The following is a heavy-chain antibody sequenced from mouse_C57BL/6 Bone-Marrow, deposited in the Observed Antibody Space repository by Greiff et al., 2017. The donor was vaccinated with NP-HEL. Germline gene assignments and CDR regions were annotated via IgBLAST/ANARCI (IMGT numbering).Heavy chain of an antibody. CDR2: IDPSDSYT. V-gene: IGHV1-69*01. D-gene: IGHD1-1*01. CDR1: GYTFTSYW. J-gene: IGHJ2*01. CDR3: ARAITTVDRDFDY. Sequence: QVQLQQPGAELVMPGASVKLSCKASGYTFTSYWMHWVKQRPGQGLEWIGEIDPSDSYTNYNQKFKGKSTLTVDKSSSTAYMQLSSLTSEDSAVYYCARAITTVDRDFDYWGQGTTLTVSS.